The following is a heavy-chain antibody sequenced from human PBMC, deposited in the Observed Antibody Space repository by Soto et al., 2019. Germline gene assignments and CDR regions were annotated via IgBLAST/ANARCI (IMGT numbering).Heavy chain of an antibody. J-gene: IGHJ6*02. CDR2: IWYDGSKK. V-gene: IGHV3-33*01. CDR1: VFTFISYA. Sequence: GSLRLSCPASVFTFISYALHWVRQAPGKGLEWVAVIWYDGSKKYYADSVKGRFTISRDNSNNTLYLQMNSLRAEDTAVYYCARGSKDYYGLDVWGQGTTVTVSS. CDR3: ARGSKDYYGLDV.